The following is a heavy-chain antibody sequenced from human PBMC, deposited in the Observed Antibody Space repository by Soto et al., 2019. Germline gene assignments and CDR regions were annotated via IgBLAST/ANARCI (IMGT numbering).Heavy chain of an antibody. V-gene: IGHV3-49*04. CDR1: GFNFAAYT. Sequence: PGGSLRLCCSASGFNFAAYTMSWVRLTPGKGLEWVGFIRRIAYGGTTDYAASVKGRFTISRDDSRQIVYLQMSRLKIEGTAVYYCSRSLAMYFVTGGQGTLVTVSS. CDR3: SRSLAMYFVT. J-gene: IGHJ4*02. D-gene: IGHD3-9*01. CDR2: IRRIAYGGTT.